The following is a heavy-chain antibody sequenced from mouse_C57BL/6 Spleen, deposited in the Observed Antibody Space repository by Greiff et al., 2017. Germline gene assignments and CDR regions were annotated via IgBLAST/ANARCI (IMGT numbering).Heavy chain of an antibody. J-gene: IGHJ2*01. Sequence: QVQLQQSGAELVKPGASVKISCKASGYAFSSYWLNWVKQRPGKGLEWIGQIYPGDGDTNYNGKFKGKATLTADKSSSTAYMQLSSLTSEDSAVYFWARVDGYYDFDYWGQGTTLTVSS. D-gene: IGHD2-3*01. V-gene: IGHV1-80*01. CDR3: ARVDGYYDFDY. CDR2: IYPGDGDT. CDR1: GYAFSSYW.